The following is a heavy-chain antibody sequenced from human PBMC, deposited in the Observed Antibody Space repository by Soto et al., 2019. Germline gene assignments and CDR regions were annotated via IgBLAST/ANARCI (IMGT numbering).Heavy chain of an antibody. CDR3: GKDLMGEQWLGVMHY. CDR1: GFFFSDYG. D-gene: IGHD6-19*01. V-gene: IGHV3-30*18. CDR2: LSYDGDKE. Sequence: QVQLEESGGNVVQPGSSLRLSCAASGFFFSDYGMHWVRQAPGKGLESVALLSYDGDKEYYADSVKGRFTIARDNSKNTVFLHMNSLRPEDTDVYYCGKDLMGEQWLGVMHYWGQGTLVTVSS. J-gene: IGHJ4*02.